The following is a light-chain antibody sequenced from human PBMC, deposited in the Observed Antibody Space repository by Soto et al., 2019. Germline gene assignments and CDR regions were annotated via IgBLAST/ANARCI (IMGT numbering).Light chain of an antibody. CDR2: AAS. V-gene: IGKV1-39*01. J-gene: IGKJ2*01. Sequence: DIQMTQSPSTLSASVGDSVTITCRASQSISNYLHWYQHKTGKAPKLLIHAASRLQSGVPSRFSSNGCGSGTDITRTIISLQPEDIETYDWQQTYITPMYTFGKETKLEIK. CDR3: QQTYITPMYT. CDR1: QSISNY.